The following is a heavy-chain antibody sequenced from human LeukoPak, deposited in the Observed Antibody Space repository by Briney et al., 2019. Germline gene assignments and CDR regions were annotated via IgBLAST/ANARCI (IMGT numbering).Heavy chain of an antibody. V-gene: IGHV3-74*01. D-gene: IGHD3-3*01. CDR3: ARVGTDDFWSGYYDAFDV. J-gene: IGHJ3*01. CDR2: IDSDGSST. CDR1: GFTFSAYV. Sequence: SGGSLRLSCAASGFTFSAYVMSWVRQAPGKGLVWVSRIDSDGSSTSYADSVKGRFTISRDNAKNTVYLQMNSLRAEDSAVYYCARVGTDDFWSGYYDAFDVWGQGTMVTVSS.